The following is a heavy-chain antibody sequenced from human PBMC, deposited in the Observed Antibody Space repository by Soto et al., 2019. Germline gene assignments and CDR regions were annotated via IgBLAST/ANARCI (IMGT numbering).Heavy chain of an antibody. V-gene: IGHV2-5*02. CDR1: GFSLSTRGVG. CDR3: AHRGVSRWFDF. Sequence: QITLKESGPTLVKPTQTLTLTCTFSGFSLSTRGVGVGWIHQPPGKALEWLALIYWDDDKRYSPSLKTRLTITNDTYKNQVVLTMNNMDPVDTASYSCAHRGVSRWFDFWGQGTLVTVSS. CDR2: IYWDDDK. D-gene: IGHD6-13*01. J-gene: IGHJ4*02.